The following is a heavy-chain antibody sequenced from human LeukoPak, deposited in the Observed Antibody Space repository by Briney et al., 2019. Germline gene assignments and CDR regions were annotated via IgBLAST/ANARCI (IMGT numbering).Heavy chain of an antibody. Sequence: QSGGSLRLSCAASGFSFSSYAMSWVRQAPGKGLEWVSAISGSGYRTNYPDCEKGHFTISRDNSKNTLHLQMNGLRAEDTAVYYCAKDTEVSVAGHYFDYWGQGTLVTVSS. CDR1: GFSFSSYA. CDR2: ISGSGYRT. J-gene: IGHJ4*02. V-gene: IGHV3-23*01. D-gene: IGHD6-19*01. CDR3: AKDTEVSVAGHYFDY.